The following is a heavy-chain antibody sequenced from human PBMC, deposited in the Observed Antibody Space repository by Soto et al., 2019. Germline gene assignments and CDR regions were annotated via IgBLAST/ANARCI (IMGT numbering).Heavy chain of an antibody. V-gene: IGHV3-23*01. CDR2: ISGSGGST. J-gene: IGHJ6*02. Sequence: TWGSLIISCAASVVTFSIYTVTWVRQARGKGLEWVSGISGSGGSTYYADSVKGRFIISRDNSKNTVYLQMNSLRAEDTAVYYCAKSGLDVWGQGTTVTVSS. CDR1: VVTFSIYT. CDR3: AKSGLDV.